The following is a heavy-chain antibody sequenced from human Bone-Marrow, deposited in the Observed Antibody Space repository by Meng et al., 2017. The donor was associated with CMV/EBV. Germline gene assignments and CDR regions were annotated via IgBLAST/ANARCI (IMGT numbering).Heavy chain of an antibody. J-gene: IGHJ6*02. V-gene: IGHV3-30*18. CDR1: GFTFSSYA. CDR2: ISYDGSNK. Sequence: GESLKISCAASGFTFSSYAIHWVRQAPGKGLEWVALISYDGSNKYYADSVKGRFTISRDNSKNSLYLQMNSLRAEDTAVYYWAKSTHSSSPLWYYYYGMDVWGQGTTVTVSS. D-gene: IGHD6-6*01. CDR3: AKSTHSSSPLWYYYYGMDV.